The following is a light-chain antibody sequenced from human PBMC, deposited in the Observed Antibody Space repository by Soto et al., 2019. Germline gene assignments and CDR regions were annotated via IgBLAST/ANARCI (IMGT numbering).Light chain of an antibody. CDR3: QQYNNWPPFT. J-gene: IGKJ2*01. CDR2: GAS. Sequence: EIVMTQSPATLSVSPGDRATLSCRASQSVSSNLAWYQQKAGQAPRLLIDGASTRATGIPARFSGSGSGTEFTLTISSLQSEDFAVYFCQQYNNWPPFTFGQGTKLEIK. V-gene: IGKV3-15*01. CDR1: QSVSSN.